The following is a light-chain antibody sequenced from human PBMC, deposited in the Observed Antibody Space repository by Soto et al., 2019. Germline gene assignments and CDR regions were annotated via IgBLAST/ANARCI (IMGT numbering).Light chain of an antibody. Sequence: EIALTQSPGTLSLSPGERATLSCRANETVRSSSLAWYQQKPGQAPRLLVYGAVNRASGIPARFSGSGSGTDFTLTISRLEPEDFAVYYCQQYGSSLPYTFGQGTKLEIK. V-gene: IGKV3-20*01. J-gene: IGKJ2*01. CDR3: QQYGSSLPYT. CDR1: ETVRSSS. CDR2: GAV.